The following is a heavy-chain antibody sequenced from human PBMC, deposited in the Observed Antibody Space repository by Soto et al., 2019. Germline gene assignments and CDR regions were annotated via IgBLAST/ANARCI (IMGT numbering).Heavy chain of an antibody. D-gene: IGHD3-22*01. J-gene: IGHJ4*02. CDR2: ISSSGGNA. CDR1: EGKFAGFA. V-gene: IGHV3-23*01. Sequence: GGSKRVCRGAAEGKFAGFARSWVRQDQGKGLEWVSAISSSGGNANYADSVKGRFTISRDNSRSTLLLQMNSLRAEDTAVYYCAKDRDSSGSRVYFDYRGQGALVTVSS. CDR3: AKDRDSSGSRVYFDY.